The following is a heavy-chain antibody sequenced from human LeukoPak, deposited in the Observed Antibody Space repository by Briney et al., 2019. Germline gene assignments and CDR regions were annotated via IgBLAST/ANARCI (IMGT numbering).Heavy chain of an antibody. CDR3: TRGRQTDH. CDR2: IRSKTYGGTT. Sequence: PGGSLRLSCTASGFTFGDYGMNRVRQAPRKGLEWVGFIRSKTYGGTTEYAASVKGRFTISRDDSKSIAYLQLNSLKSEDTAVYYCTRGRQTDHWGQGTLVTVSS. CDR1: GFTFGDYG. V-gene: IGHV3-49*04. J-gene: IGHJ5*02.